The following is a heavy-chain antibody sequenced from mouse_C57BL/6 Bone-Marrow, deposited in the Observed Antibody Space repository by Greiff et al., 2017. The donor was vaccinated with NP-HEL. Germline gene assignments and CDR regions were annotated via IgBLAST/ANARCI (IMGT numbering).Heavy chain of an antibody. CDR3: AKIYDYDAWFAY. CDR1: GFTFSSYT. D-gene: IGHD2-4*01. CDR2: ISGGGGKT. J-gene: IGHJ3*01. Sequence: EVMLVESGGGLVKPGGSLKLSCAASGFTFSSYTMSWVRQTPEKRLEWVATISGGGGKTYYPDSVKGRFTISRYNAKNTLYLQMSSLRCEDTALYYCAKIYDYDAWFAYWGQGTLVTVSA. V-gene: IGHV5-9*01.